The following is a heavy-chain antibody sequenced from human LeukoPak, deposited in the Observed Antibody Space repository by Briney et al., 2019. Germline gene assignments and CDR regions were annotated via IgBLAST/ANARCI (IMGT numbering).Heavy chain of an antibody. V-gene: IGHV4-59*01. D-gene: IGHD2-2*01. CDR2: IYYSGST. Sequence: PSETLSLTCAVYGGSFSSYYWSWIRQPPGKGLEWIGYIYYSGSTNYNPSLKSRVTISVDTSKNQFSLKLSSVTAADTAVYYCARYCSSTSYGYDDAFDIWGQGTMVTVSS. CDR1: GGSFSSYY. CDR3: ARYCSSTSYGYDDAFDI. J-gene: IGHJ3*02.